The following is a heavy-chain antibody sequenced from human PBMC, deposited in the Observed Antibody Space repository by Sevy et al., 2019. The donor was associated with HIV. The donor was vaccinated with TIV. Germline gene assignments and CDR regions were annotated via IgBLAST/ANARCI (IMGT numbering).Heavy chain of an antibody. Sequence: GGSLRLSCTVSGFIFNNKGMHWVRQAPGRGLDWVAAIFSDGTTKYYGDSGMGRFTISRDNSKNALFLQMNSLRVDDTALYYCARESGSDWYLDSWGQGTLVTVSS. CDR3: ARESGSDWYLDS. CDR1: GFIFNNKG. D-gene: IGHD2-21*02. J-gene: IGHJ4*02. V-gene: IGHV3-30*12. CDR2: IFSDGTTK.